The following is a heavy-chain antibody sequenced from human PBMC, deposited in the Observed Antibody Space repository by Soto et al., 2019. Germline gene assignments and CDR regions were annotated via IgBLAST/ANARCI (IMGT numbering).Heavy chain of an antibody. CDR1: GFSLSTSGVG. V-gene: IGHV2-5*02. D-gene: IGHD3-3*01. J-gene: IGHJ4*02. Sequence: SGPTLVKPTQTLTLTCTFSGFSLSTSGVGVGWIRQPPGKALEWLALIYWDDDKRYSPSLKSRLTITKDTSKNQVVLTMTNMDPVDTATYYCAHRYRGDFWSGYYPLFDYWGQGTLVTVSS. CDR3: AHRYRGDFWSGYYPLFDY. CDR2: IYWDDDK.